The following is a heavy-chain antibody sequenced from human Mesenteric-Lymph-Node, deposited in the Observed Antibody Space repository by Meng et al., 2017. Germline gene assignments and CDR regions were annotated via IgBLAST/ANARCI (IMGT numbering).Heavy chain of an antibody. J-gene: IGHJ4*02. V-gene: IGHV3-33*01. Sequence: QVHLVESGGGVVQPGRSLRLSCAASGFTFSSPGMHWVRQAPGKGLEWVAVIWSDGNTKYYADSVKDRFTISRDNSKSTLYLQMNSLRAEDTAVYYCTGNSHIYGFDYWGPGTLVTVSS. CDR1: GFTFSSPG. CDR2: IWSDGNTK. CDR3: TGNSHIYGFDY. D-gene: IGHD5-18*01.